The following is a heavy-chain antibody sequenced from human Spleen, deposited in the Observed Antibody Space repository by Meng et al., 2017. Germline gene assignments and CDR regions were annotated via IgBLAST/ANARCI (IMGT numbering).Heavy chain of an antibody. V-gene: IGHV4-39*01. CDR3: VRHAGGTSKFGP. CDR2: IGHSGFT. CDR1: GDSISSSDSY. Sequence: QPQLQESGPGLVKPSETLSLTCSVSGDSISSSDSYWGWIRQSPGKGLEWIGSIGHSGFTYYTPSLESRVTVSVDTSRSQFSLELTSVTAADTAVYYCVRHAGGTSKFGPWGQGTLVTVSS. D-gene: IGHD4-23*01. J-gene: IGHJ5*02.